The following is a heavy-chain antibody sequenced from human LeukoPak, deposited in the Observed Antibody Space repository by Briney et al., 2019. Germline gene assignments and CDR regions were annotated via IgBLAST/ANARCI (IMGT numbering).Heavy chain of an antibody. D-gene: IGHD1-1*01. CDR2: IKQDGSEK. CDR1: GFTFSSYW. J-gene: IGHJ4*02. V-gene: IGHV3-7*01. CDR3: AYYHVNEEPPTF. Sequence: GGSLRLSCAASGFTFSSYWMIWVRQAPGKGLEWVANIKQDGSEKFYVHSVKGRFTVSRDNSKNMLYLQMNSLRAEDTAVYYCAYYHVNEEPPTFWGQGTLVTVSS.